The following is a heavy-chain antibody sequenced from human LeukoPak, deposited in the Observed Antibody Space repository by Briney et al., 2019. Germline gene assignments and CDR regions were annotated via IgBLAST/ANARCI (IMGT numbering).Heavy chain of an antibody. D-gene: IGHD3-3*01. J-gene: IGHJ6*02. V-gene: IGHV4-34*01. CDR3: ARAPDYDFWSGCYLYYYGMDV. CDR1: GGSFSGYY. CDR2: INHSGST. Sequence: SETLSLTCAVYGGSFSGYYWSWIRQPPGKGLEWIGEINHSGSTNYNPSLKSRVTISVDTSKNQFSLKLSSVTAADTAVYYCARAPDYDFWSGCYLYYYGMDVWGQGTTVTVSS.